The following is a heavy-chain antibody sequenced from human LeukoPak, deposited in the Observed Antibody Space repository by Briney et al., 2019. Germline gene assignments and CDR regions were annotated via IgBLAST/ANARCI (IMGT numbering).Heavy chain of an antibody. CDR2: IIPIFGTA. J-gene: IGHJ5*02. D-gene: IGHD5-18*01. CDR1: GGTFSSYA. Sequence: SVNVSCKASGGTFSSYAISWVRQAPGQGLEWMGGIIPIFGTANYAQKFQGRVTITADESTSTAYMELSSLRSEDTAVYYCARAGGSAMAFNWFDPWGQGTLVTVSS. V-gene: IGHV1-69*13. CDR3: ARAGGSAMAFNWFDP.